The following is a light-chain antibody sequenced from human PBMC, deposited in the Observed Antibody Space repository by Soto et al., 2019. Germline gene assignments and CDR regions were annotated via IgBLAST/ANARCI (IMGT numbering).Light chain of an antibody. CDR2: EVN. CDR1: SSDIGYYKY. CDR3: SSHTSTNSLV. V-gene: IGLV2-14*01. J-gene: IGLJ2*01. Sequence: QSALTQPASVSGSPGQSITIFCSGTSSDIGYYKYVSWYQQFPGKAPQLVIYEVNNRPSGVSNRFSGSKSGNTASLTISGVQTEDEAHYFCSSHTSTNSLVFGGGTKLTVL.